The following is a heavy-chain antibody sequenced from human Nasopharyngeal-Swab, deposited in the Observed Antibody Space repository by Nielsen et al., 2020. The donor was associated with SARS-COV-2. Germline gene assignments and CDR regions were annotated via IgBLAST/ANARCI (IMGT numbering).Heavy chain of an antibody. V-gene: IGHV1-2*02. J-gene: IGHJ3*02. D-gene: IGHD3-22*01. CDR1: GYTFTGYY. CDR2: INPNSGGT. CDR3: ARDYYDSSGYYWGYHDAFDI. Sequence: ASVKVSCKASGYTFTGYYMHWVRQAPGQGLEWMGWINPNSGGTNYAQKFQGRVTMTRDTSISTAYMELSRLRSDDTAVYYCARDYYDSSGYYWGYHDAFDIWGQGTMVTVSS.